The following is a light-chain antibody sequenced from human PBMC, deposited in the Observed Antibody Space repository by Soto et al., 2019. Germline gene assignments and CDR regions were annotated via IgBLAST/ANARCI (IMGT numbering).Light chain of an antibody. CDR2: EVY. CDR3: SSYVGTNSYV. CDR1: SSDVGGYNY. J-gene: IGLJ1*01. V-gene: IGLV2-8*01. Sequence: QSALTHPPSASGSPGQSVTISCTGTSSDVGGYNYVSWYQQHPGKAPKLIIYEVYKRPSGVPDRFSGSKSGNTAALTVSGLQAEDEADYYCSSYVGTNSYVFGTGTKVTVL.